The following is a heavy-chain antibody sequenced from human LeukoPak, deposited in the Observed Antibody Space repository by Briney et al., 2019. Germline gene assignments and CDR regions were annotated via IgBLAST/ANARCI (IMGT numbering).Heavy chain of an antibody. V-gene: IGHV1-69*05. CDR2: IIPIIGTA. Sequence: SVKVSCKASGDTFSSYAINWVRQAPGQGLEWMGRIIPIIGTANYAQKFQGRVTITTDESTSTAYMELSSLRSEDTAVYYCARDSAWGPQFDYWGEGTLVTVSS. CDR3: ARDSAWGPQFDY. CDR1: GDTFSSYA. J-gene: IGHJ4*02. D-gene: IGHD7-27*01.